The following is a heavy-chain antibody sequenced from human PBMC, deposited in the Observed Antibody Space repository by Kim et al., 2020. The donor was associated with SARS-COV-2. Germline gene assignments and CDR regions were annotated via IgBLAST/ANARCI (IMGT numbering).Heavy chain of an antibody. CDR3: AKVAGQWFYDSRSCFDY. D-gene: IGHD3-22*01. V-gene: IGHV3-23*01. J-gene: IGHJ4*02. Sequence: ADSLRDRITISSDNSKNTVYLQLNNLRAENTAVYYCAKVAGQWFYDSRSCFDYWGQGSLVTVSS.